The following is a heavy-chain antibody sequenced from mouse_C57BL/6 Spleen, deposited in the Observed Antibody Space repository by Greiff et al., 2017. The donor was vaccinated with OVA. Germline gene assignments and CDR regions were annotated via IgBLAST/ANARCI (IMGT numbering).Heavy chain of an antibody. J-gene: IGHJ3*01. D-gene: IGHD4-1*01. CDR3: AKPLTGTAWFAY. Sequence: EVMLVESGGGLVKPGGSLKLSCAASGFTFSDYGMHWVRQAPEKGLEWVAYISSGSSTIYYADTVKGRFTISRDNAKNTLFLQMTSLRSEDTAMYYCAKPLTGTAWFAYWGQGTLVTVSA. CDR1: GFTFSDYG. V-gene: IGHV5-17*01. CDR2: ISSGSSTI.